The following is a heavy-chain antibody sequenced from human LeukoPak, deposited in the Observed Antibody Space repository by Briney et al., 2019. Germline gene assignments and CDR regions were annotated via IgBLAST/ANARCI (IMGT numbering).Heavy chain of an antibody. J-gene: IGHJ4*02. V-gene: IGHV3-64*01. CDR1: GFTFSGYA. Sequence: GGSLRLSCAASGFTFSGYAMHWVRQAPGKRLEYVSSINTNRGTTYYANSVKGRFTISRDNSKDTLDLQMRSLGAEDMSVYYCAISLWLAQEGFVYGGGGTLVSVSS. CDR2: INTNRGTT. D-gene: IGHD6-19*01. CDR3: AISLWLAQEGFVY.